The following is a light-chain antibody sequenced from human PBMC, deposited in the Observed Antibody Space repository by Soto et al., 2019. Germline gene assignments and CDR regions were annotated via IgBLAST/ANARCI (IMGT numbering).Light chain of an antibody. CDR2: QTS. CDR3: QQYSSYSVFT. J-gene: IGKJ3*01. V-gene: IGKV1-5*03. CDR1: QGIGVW. Sequence: DIQMTQSPSTLSAIVGDRVIITCRASQGIGVWLAWYQQKPGKAPKLLIYQTSTLESGVPSRFSGSGSGTEFTLTISCLQPDDFATYYCQQYSSYSVFTFGPGTKVDIK.